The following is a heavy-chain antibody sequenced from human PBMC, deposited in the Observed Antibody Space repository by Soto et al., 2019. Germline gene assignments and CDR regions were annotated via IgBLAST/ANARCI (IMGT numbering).Heavy chain of an antibody. J-gene: IGHJ6*03. Sequence: SETLSLTCTVSGGSISSSIYYWGWIRQPPGKGLEWIGSIYYSGSTYYNPSLKSRVTISVDTSKNQFSLKLSSVTAADTAVYYCARRIYCSGGSCENYYYYYMDVWGKGTTVTVSS. CDR1: GGSISSSIYY. V-gene: IGHV4-39*01. D-gene: IGHD2-15*01. CDR3: ARRIYCSGGSCENYYYYYMDV. CDR2: IYYSGST.